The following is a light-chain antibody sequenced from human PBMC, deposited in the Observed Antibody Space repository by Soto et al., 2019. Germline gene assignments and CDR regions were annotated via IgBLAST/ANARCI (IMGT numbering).Light chain of an antibody. Sequence: EIEMTQSPGTLSLSPGESAAHSCRASQSISNNFLAWYQRKPGQAPRLLIYGASYRATDIPYRFSGSGSGTDFTLTITRLEPDDFAVYYCQQYGGSPPTFGQGTTVEVK. CDR2: GAS. CDR3: QQYGGSPPT. J-gene: IGKJ1*01. V-gene: IGKV3-20*01. CDR1: QSISNNF.